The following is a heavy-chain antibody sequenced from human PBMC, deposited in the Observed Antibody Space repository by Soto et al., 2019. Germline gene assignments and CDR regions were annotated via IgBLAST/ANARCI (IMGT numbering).Heavy chain of an antibody. V-gene: IGHV4-59*01. CDR1: GGSISSYY. D-gene: IGHD5-12*01. J-gene: IGHJ3*02. CDR2: IYYSGST. CDR3: ARDRGRDGYNLDDAFDI. Sequence: SETLSLTCTVSGGSISSYYWSWIRQPPGKGLEWIGYIYYSGSTNYNPSLKSRVTISVDTSKNQFSLKLSSVTAADTAVYYCARDRGRDGYNLDDAFDIWGQGTMVTVSS.